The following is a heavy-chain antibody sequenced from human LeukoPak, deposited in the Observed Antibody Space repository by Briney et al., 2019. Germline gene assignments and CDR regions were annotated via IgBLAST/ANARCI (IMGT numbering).Heavy chain of an antibody. CDR1: GFTFSSYA. CDR3: AKAGATPAHYFDY. V-gene: IGHV3-9*01. Sequence: GGSLRLSCAASGFTFSSYAMHWVRQAPGKGLEWVSGISWNSGSIGYADSVKGRFTISRDNAKNSLYLQMNSLRAEDTALYYCAKAGATPAHYFDYWGQGTLVTVSS. J-gene: IGHJ4*02. D-gene: IGHD1-26*01. CDR2: ISWNSGSI.